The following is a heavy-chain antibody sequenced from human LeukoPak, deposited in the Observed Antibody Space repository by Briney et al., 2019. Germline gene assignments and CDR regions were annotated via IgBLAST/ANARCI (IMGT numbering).Heavy chain of an antibody. CDR3: AREWELRFAFDI. D-gene: IGHD1-26*01. J-gene: IGHJ3*02. Sequence: GASVKVSCKASGYTSTGYYMHWVRQAPGQGLEWMGRINPNSGGTNYAQKFQGRVTMTRDTSISTAYMELSRLRSDDTAVYYCAREWELRFAFDIWGQGTMVTVSS. CDR1: GYTSTGYY. V-gene: IGHV1-2*06. CDR2: INPNSGGT.